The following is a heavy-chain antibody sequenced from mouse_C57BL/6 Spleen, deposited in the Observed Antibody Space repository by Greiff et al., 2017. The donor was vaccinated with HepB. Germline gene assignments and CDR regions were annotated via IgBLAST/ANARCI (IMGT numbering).Heavy chain of an antibody. CDR1: GYTFTSYW. CDR2: IHPSDSDT. J-gene: IGHJ3*01. V-gene: IGHV1-74*01. Sequence: QVQLQQPGAELVKPGASVKVSCKASGYTFTSYWMHWVKQRPGQGLEWIGRIHPSDSDTNYNQKFKGKATLTVDKSSSTAYMQLSILTSEDSAVYYCAIYGYCPAWFAYWGQGTLVTVSA. CDR3: AIYGYCPAWFAY. D-gene: IGHD2-2*01.